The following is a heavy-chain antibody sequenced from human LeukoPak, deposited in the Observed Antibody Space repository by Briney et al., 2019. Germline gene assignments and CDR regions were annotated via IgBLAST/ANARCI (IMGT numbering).Heavy chain of an antibody. CDR3: VSFYETY. V-gene: IGHV3-74*01. CDR2: INSDGSWT. J-gene: IGHJ4*02. Sequence: GGSLRLSCAASGNYWMHWVRQAPGKGLVWVSHINSDGSWTSYADSVKGRFTISKDNAKNTVYLQMNNLRTEDTAVYYCVSFYETYWGRGTLVTVSS. CDR1: GNYW. D-gene: IGHD2-2*01.